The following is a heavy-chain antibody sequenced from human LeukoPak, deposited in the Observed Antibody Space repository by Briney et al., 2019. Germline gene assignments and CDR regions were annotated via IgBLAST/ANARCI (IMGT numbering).Heavy chain of an antibody. CDR1: GDSIDSHY. Sequence: SETLSLTCTVSGDSIDSHYWSWIRQPPGEGLQWIGYVFYSGPTNYDASLRSRVAISVDRSKNQFSLKLTSVSAADTAVYYCAGRSARYFDSWGQGTPVTVSS. CDR3: AGRSARYFDS. J-gene: IGHJ4*02. CDR2: VFYSGPT. D-gene: IGHD1-26*01. V-gene: IGHV4-59*11.